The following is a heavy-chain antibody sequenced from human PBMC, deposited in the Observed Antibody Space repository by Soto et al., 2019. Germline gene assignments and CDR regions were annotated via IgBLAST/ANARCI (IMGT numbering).Heavy chain of an antibody. CDR1: GGAILDSTYY. V-gene: IGHV4-39*01. J-gene: IGHJ5*02. CDR3: ARQATGYYYGWFDP. CDR2: IFYSGGT. D-gene: IGHD3-22*01. Sequence: PSETLSLTCTVSGGAILDSTYYWAWIRQPPGKGLEWIGTIFYSGGTFYTPSLKSRVTISVDTSKNQFSLKLTSVTAADTAVYFCARQATGYYYGWFDPWGQGTLVTVSS.